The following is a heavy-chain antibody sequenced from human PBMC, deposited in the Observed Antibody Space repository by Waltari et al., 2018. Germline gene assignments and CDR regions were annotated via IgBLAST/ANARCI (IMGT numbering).Heavy chain of an antibody. D-gene: IGHD1-26*01. CDR3: ATVPGSYGHYFDY. CDR2: CDPEYGET. V-gene: IGHV1-24*01. J-gene: IGHJ4*02. Sequence: QVQLVQSGAEVKKPGASVKVSCKVSGYTLTELSMHWVRLAPGNGLEWMGGCDPEYGETIYAQKFQGRVTMTEDTSTDTAYMELSSLRSEDTAVYYCATVPGSYGHYFDYWGQGTLVTVSS. CDR1: GYTLTELS.